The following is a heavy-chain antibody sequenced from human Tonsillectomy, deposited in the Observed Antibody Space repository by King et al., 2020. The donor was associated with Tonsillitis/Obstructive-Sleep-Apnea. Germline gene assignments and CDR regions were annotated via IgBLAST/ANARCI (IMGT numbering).Heavy chain of an antibody. D-gene: IGHD2-2*01. V-gene: IGHV3-15*01. Sequence: VQLVESGGGLVKPGGSLRLSCAASGFTFSNAWMSWVRQAPGKGLEWVGRIKSKTDGGTTDYAAPVKGRFTISRDDSKNTLYLQMNSLKTEDTAVYYCTTSRIGVGGYCSSTSCFQVALAPDYWGQGTLVTVSS. J-gene: IGHJ4*02. CDR1: GFTFSNAW. CDR3: TTSRIGVGGYCSSTSCFQVALAPDY. CDR2: IKSKTDGGTT.